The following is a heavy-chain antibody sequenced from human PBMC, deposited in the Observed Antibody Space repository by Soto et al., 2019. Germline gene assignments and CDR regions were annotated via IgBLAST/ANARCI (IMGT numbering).Heavy chain of an antibody. CDR1: GFTFSNAW. Sequence: GGSLRLSCAASGFTFSNAWINWVRQTPGRGLEWVGRVKSKNDGGTTDFAAPVKGRFTISRDNSKNTLYLQMSSLRAEDTAVYHCAKTTNQLPLHDYGDRLDYWGQGTLVTVSS. J-gene: IGHJ4*02. CDR2: VKSKNDGGTT. D-gene: IGHD4-17*01. V-gene: IGHV3-15*07. CDR3: AKTTNQLPLHDYGDRLDY.